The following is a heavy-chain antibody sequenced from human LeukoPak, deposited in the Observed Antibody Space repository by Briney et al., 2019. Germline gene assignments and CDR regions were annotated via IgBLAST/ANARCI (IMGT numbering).Heavy chain of an antibody. Sequence: GGSLRLSCAASGFTVSSNYMSWVRQAPGKGLEWVANIKQDGSEKYYVDSVKGRFTISRDNAKNSLYLQMNSLRAEDTAVYYCARERGSIVVVPAAIDAFDIWGQGTMVTVSS. CDR2: IKQDGSEK. CDR1: GFTVSSNY. CDR3: ARERGSIVVVPAAIDAFDI. V-gene: IGHV3-7*01. J-gene: IGHJ3*02. D-gene: IGHD2-2*01.